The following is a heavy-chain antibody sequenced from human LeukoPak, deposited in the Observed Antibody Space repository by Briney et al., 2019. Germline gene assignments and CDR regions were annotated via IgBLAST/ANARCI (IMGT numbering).Heavy chain of an antibody. D-gene: IGHD3-10*01. CDR1: GYSFTSYW. J-gene: IGHJ4*02. CDR3: ARRNHDRGRFGEPQNDY. CDR2: IYPGDSDT. V-gene: IGHV5-51*01. Sequence: GEALKISCKGSGYSFTSYWIGWVRQMPGKGLEWMGIIYPGDSDTIYSPSFEGQVNISAAKSISTAYLQWSSLKASDTAMYYCARRNHDRGRFGEPQNDYWGQGTLVTVSS.